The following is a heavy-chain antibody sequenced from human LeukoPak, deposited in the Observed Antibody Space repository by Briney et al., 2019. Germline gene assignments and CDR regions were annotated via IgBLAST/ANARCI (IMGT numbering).Heavy chain of an antibody. V-gene: IGHV3-49*04. CDR2: ITSKRYGKST. Sequence: SGGSLRLSCTGSGFSFSDHSMSWVRQPPGKGLEWVGFITSKRYGKSTHYAASVSGRFTISRDDSKRVAYIQMDSVKTADTAVYYCVRHDGMILPVWGQGTLVTVSS. CDR3: VRHDGMILPV. CDR1: GFSFSDHS. J-gene: IGHJ4*02. D-gene: IGHD3/OR15-3a*01.